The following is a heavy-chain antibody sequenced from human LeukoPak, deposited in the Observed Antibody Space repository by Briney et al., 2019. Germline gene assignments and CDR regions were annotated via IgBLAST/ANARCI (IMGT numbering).Heavy chain of an antibody. CDR3: ARGLGPPGKARWFDP. CDR2: INPSGGGT. V-gene: IGHV1-46*01. D-gene: IGHD1-14*01. Sequence: ASVKVSCKASGYTFSNYYIHWVRQAPGQGLEWMGIINPSGGGTTYARKFQGRVTVTRDTFTSTVYMDLSSLRSEDTAVYYCARGLGPPGKARWFDPWGQGTLVTVSS. CDR1: GYTFSNYY. J-gene: IGHJ5*02.